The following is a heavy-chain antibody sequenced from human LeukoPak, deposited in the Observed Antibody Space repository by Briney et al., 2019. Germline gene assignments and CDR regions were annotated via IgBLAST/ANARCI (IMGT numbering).Heavy chain of an antibody. Sequence: GASVKVSCKVSGYTLTELSMHWVRQAPGKGLEWMGGFDPEDGETIYAQKFQGRVTVTEDTSTDTAYMELSSLRSEDTAVYYCATSTGYDILTGYYLDGMDVWGKGTTVTVSS. CDR1: GYTLTELS. CDR3: ATSTGYDILTGYYLDGMDV. CDR2: FDPEDGET. V-gene: IGHV1-24*01. J-gene: IGHJ6*04. D-gene: IGHD3-9*01.